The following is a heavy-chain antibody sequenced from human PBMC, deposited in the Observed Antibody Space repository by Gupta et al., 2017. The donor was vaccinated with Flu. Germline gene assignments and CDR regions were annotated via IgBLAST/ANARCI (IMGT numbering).Heavy chain of an antibody. Sequence: EVQLLESGGGLVQPGGSLRLSCAASGFPFSSYAMSWVRQAPGKGLEWVSAISGSGGSTYYADSVKGRFTISRDNSKNTLYLQMNSLRAEDTAVYYCAKDGAYGSGSRSDYWGQGTLVTVSS. J-gene: IGHJ4*02. V-gene: IGHV3-23*01. D-gene: IGHD3-10*01. CDR3: AKDGAYGSGSRSDY. CDR2: ISGSGGST. CDR1: GFPFSSYA.